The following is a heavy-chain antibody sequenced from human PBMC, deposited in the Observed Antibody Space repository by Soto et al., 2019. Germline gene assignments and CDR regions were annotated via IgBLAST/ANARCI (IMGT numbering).Heavy chain of an antibody. V-gene: IGHV1-18*01. CDR1: GYTFTSYG. CDR2: ISAYNGNT. J-gene: IGHJ6*02. CDR3: ASLQDIVVVPAAMTSYYYYGMDV. D-gene: IGHD2-2*01. Sequence: QVQLVQSGAEVKKPGASVKVSCKASGYTFTSYGISWVRQAPGQGLEWMGWISAYNGNTNYAQTLQGRVTMTTDTSTSTAYMELRSLRSDDTAVYYCASLQDIVVVPAAMTSYYYYGMDVWGQGTTVTVSS.